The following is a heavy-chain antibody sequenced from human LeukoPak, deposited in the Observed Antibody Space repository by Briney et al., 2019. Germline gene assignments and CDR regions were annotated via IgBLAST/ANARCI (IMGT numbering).Heavy chain of an antibody. J-gene: IGHJ3*02. CDR2: ISGSGGST. CDR3: ASGMGATDAFDI. CDR1: GFTFSSYA. V-gene: IGHV3-23*01. D-gene: IGHD1-26*01. Sequence: GGSLRLSCAASGFTFSSYAMSWVRQAPGKGLEWVSAISGSGGSTYYADSVKGRFTISRDNSKNTLYLQMNSLRAEDTAVYYCASGMGATDAFDIWGQGTMVTVSS.